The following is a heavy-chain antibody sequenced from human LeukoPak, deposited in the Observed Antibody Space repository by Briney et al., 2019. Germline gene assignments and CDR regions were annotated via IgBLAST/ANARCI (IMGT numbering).Heavy chain of an antibody. Sequence: KSSETLSLTCTVSGGSISSSSYYWGWIRQPPGKGLGWIGGIYYSGSTYYNPSLKSRVTISVDTSKNQFSLKLSSVTAADTAVYYCARLPKTVPLAAAGAWGQGTLVTVSS. D-gene: IGHD6-13*01. V-gene: IGHV4-39*01. CDR1: GGSISSSSYY. CDR3: ARLPKTVPLAAAGA. J-gene: IGHJ5*02. CDR2: IYYSGST.